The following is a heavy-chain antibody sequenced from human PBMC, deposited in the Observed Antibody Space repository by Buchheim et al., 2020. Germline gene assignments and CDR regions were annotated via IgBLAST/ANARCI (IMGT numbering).Heavy chain of an antibody. CDR3: ARESEYSSSIDY. V-gene: IGHV3-7*01. CDR1: GFTFNNYW. Sequence: EVQLVESGGGLVQPGGSLRLSCAASGFTFNNYWMSWVRQAPGKGLEWVANIKQDGSEKYYVDSVKGRVTISRDNAKNSLYLQMNSLRAEDTAVYYCARESEYSSSIDYWGQGTL. J-gene: IGHJ4*02. CDR2: IKQDGSEK. D-gene: IGHD6-13*01.